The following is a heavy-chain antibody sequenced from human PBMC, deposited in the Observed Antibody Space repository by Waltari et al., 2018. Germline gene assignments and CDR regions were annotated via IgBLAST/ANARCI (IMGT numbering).Heavy chain of an antibody. CDR3: AREAARIAAAGTPDY. CDR2: IYYSGST. Sequence: QVQLQESGPGLVKPSQTLSLTCTVSGGSISSGGYYWSWIRQHPGKGLEWIGYIYYSGSTYYNPSLKRRVTISVDTSKNQFSLKLSSVTAADTAVYYCAREAARIAAAGTPDYWGQGTLVTVSS. V-gene: IGHV4-31*03. CDR1: GGSISSGGYY. J-gene: IGHJ4*02. D-gene: IGHD6-13*01.